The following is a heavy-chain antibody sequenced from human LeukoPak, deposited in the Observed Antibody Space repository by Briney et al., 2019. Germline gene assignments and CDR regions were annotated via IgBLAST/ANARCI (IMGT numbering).Heavy chain of an antibody. V-gene: IGHV4-34*01. CDR1: GGSFSGYY. J-gene: IGHJ4*02. D-gene: IGHD6-13*01. CDR2: INHSGST. CDR3: ARRGITYSTSFFDS. Sequence: SETLSLTCAVYGGSFSGYYWSWIRQPPGKGLEWIGEINHSGSTNYNPSLKSRVTISVDTSKNQFSLKLSSVTAADTAVYYCARRGITYSTSFFDSWGQGTLVTVAS.